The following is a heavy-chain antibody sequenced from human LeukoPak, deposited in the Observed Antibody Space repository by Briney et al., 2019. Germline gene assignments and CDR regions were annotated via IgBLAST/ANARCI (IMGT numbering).Heavy chain of an antibody. Sequence: SETLSLTCTVSGGSISSSSYYWGWIRQPPGKGLEWIGSIYYSGSTYYNPSLKSRVTISVDTSKNRFSLKLSSVTAADTAVYYCARALFHYDFWSGSAVVDYWGQGTLVTVSS. CDR3: ARALFHYDFWSGSAVVDY. CDR2: IYYSGST. J-gene: IGHJ4*02. D-gene: IGHD3-3*01. CDR1: GGSISSSSYY. V-gene: IGHV4-39*01.